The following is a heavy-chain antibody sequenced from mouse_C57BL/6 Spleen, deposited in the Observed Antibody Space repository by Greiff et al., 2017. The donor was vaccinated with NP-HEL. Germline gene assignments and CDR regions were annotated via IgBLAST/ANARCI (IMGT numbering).Heavy chain of an antibody. D-gene: IGHD1-1*01. CDR1: GYTFTSYW. CDR2: IYPGSGST. Sequence: QVQLKQPGAELVKPGASVKMSCKASGYTFTSYWITWVKQRPGQGLEWIGDIYPGSGSTNYNEKFKSKATLTVDTSSSTAYMQLSSLTSEDSAVYYCARSVYYYGSREYFDVWGTGTTVTVSS. V-gene: IGHV1-55*01. CDR3: ARSVYYYGSREYFDV. J-gene: IGHJ1*03.